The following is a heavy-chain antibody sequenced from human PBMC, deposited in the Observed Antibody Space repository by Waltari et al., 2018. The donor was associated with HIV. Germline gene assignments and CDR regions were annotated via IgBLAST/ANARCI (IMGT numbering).Heavy chain of an antibody. CDR3: ARGAASNTFNSYFDS. V-gene: IGHV1-69*13. CDR2: IIPVFGTT. CDR1: GGSFSNNA. J-gene: IGHJ4*02. Sequence: QVQLVQSGAEVKKPGSSVKVSCKASGGSFSNNAISWVRRAPGQGLEWMGGIIPVFGTTYYSQKFQGRVTITADVSLTTAYMDLSSLGSDDTAFYFCARGAASNTFNSYFDSWGQGVLVTVSS. D-gene: IGHD6-25*01.